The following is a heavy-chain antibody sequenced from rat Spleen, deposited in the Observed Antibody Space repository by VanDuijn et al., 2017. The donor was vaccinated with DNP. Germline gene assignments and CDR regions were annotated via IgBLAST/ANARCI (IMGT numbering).Heavy chain of an antibody. D-gene: IGHD5-1*01. J-gene: IGHJ1*01. V-gene: IGHV5-31*01. Sequence: EVKLVESGGGLVQPGRSLKLSCAASGFTFNKYWMTWIRQVPGKGLEWVAAITSSGGSTYYPDSVKGRFTISRDNAKNTLYLQMNSLRYEDTATYYCARGSGTYYWYFDFWGPGTMVTVSS. CDR1: GFTFNKYW. CDR3: ARGSGTYYWYFDF. CDR2: ITSSGGST.